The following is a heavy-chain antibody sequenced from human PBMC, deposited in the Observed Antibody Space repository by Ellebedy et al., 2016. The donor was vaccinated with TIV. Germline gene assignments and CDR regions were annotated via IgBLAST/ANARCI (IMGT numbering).Heavy chain of an antibody. V-gene: IGHV3-48*01. Sequence: GGSLRLSCVASGFSFSNYNMNWVRQAPGKGLEWVAFISSSSFTTYYADSVKGRFTISRNNARNSLSLQMNSLRVDDTAVYYCARPLGMAMVRGVSPHDPFDVWGHGTLVTVSS. CDR2: ISSSSFTT. CDR1: GFSFSNYN. CDR3: ARPLGMAMVRGVSPHDPFDV. J-gene: IGHJ3*01. D-gene: IGHD3-10*01.